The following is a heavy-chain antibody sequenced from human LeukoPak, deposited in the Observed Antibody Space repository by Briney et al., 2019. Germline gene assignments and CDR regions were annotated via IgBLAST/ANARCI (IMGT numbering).Heavy chain of an antibody. V-gene: IGHV4-39*01. D-gene: IGHD3-10*01. CDR1: GGSLSSSSYY. CDR2: IYYSGST. Sequence: PSETLSLTCTVSGGSLSSSSYYWGWIRQPPGRGLEWIGSIYYSGSTYYNPSLKSRVTISVDTSKNQFSLKLSSVTAADTAVYYCARSYGSGRTNGYPDYWGQGTLVTVSS. J-gene: IGHJ4*02. CDR3: ARSYGSGRTNGYPDY.